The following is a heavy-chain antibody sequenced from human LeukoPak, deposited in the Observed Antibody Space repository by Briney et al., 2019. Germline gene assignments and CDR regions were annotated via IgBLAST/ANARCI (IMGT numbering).Heavy chain of an antibody. V-gene: IGHV3-23*01. D-gene: IGHD6-13*01. CDR3: AKVGSNNWYGHFDY. CDR1: GFTFSSYS. Sequence: PGGSLRLSCAASGFTFSSYSMNWVRQAPGKGLEWVSVISGSGGTTHYADSVKGRFTISRDNSKNTLYLQMNSQRVEDTATYYCAKVGSNNWYGHFDYWGQGALVTVSS. CDR2: ISGSGGTT. J-gene: IGHJ4*02.